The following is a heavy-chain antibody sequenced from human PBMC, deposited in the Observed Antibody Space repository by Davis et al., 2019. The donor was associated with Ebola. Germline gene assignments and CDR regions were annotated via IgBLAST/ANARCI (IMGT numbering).Heavy chain of an antibody. D-gene: IGHD2-8*02. J-gene: IGHJ3*02. V-gene: IGHV3-30*18. CDR1: GFTFSSYG. CDR3: VKTRSNWWNDALDM. CDR2: ISPDGSDK. Sequence: PGGSLRLSCAVSGFTFSSYGMFWVRQAPGKGMEWVAVISPDGSDKNYADSVKGRFTISRDNPKNTLYLQMNSLRPEDTAVYYCVKTRSNWWNDALDMWGQGTMVTVSS.